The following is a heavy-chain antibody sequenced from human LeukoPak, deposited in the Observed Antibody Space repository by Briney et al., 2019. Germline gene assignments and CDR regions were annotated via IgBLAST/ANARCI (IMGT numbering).Heavy chain of an antibody. J-gene: IGHJ4*02. V-gene: IGHV3-11*01. Sequence: GGSLRLSCAASGFTFSDYYMSWIRQAPGKGLEWVSYISSSGSTIYYADSVKGRFTISRDNAKNSLYLQMNSLRAEDTAVYYCATSLNCSSTSCSPGYWGQGTLVTVSS. CDR1: GFTFSDYY. D-gene: IGHD2-2*01. CDR2: ISSSGSTI. CDR3: ATSLNCSSTSCSPGY.